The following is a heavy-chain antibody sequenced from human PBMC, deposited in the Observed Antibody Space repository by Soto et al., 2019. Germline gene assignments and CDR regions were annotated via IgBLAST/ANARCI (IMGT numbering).Heavy chain of an antibody. D-gene: IGHD5-12*01. V-gene: IGHV3-30-3*01. CDR1: GFTFSSYA. J-gene: IGHJ4*02. Sequence: GGSLRLSCAASGFTFSSYAMHWVRQAPGKGLEWVAVISYDGSNKYYADSVKGRFTISRDNSKNTLYLQMNSLRAEDTAVYYCARDPFEGEMATIPNYWGQGTLVTVSS. CDR3: ARDPFEGEMATIPNY. CDR2: ISYDGSNK.